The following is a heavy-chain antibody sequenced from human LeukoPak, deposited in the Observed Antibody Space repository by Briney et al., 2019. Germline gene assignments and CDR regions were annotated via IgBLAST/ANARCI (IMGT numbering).Heavy chain of an antibody. CDR3: ARDNQLFLDYYYYCYMDV. CDR1: GYTFTGYY. Sequence: GASVKVSCKASGYTFTGYYMHWVRQAPGQGLEWMGWINPNSGGTNYAQKFQGRVTMTRDTSISTAYMELSRLRSDDTAVYYCARDNQLFLDYYYYCYMDVWGKGTTVTVSS. V-gene: IGHV1-2*02. J-gene: IGHJ6*03. CDR2: INPNSGGT. D-gene: IGHD2-2*01.